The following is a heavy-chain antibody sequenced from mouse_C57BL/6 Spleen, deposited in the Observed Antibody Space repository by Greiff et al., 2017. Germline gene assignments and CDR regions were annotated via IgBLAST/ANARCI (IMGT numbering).Heavy chain of an antibody. D-gene: IGHD4-1*01. CDR3: VRHGTPSVGAFDY. V-gene: IGHV10-1*01. CDR1: GFSFNTYA. Sequence: EVQLVESGGGLVQPKGSLKLSCAASGFSFNTYAMNWVRQAPGKGLEWVARIRSKSNNYATYYADSVKDRFTISRDDSESMLYLQMNNLKTEDTAMYYCVRHGTPSVGAFDYWGQGTTLTVSS. CDR2: IRSKSNNYAT. J-gene: IGHJ2*01.